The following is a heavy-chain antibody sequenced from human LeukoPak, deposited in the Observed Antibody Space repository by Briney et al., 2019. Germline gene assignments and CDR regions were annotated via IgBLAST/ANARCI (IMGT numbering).Heavy chain of an antibody. V-gene: IGHV4-34*01. Sequence: SESLSLTCAVYGGSFSGYYWSWIRQPPGKGLEWIGEINHSGSTNYNPSLKSRVAISVDTSKNQFSLKLSSVTAADTAVYYCARGKTYYYGSGSYGPPFDYWGQGTLVTVSS. J-gene: IGHJ4*02. D-gene: IGHD3-10*01. CDR2: INHSGST. CDR1: GGSFSGYY. CDR3: ARGKTYYYGSGSYGPPFDY.